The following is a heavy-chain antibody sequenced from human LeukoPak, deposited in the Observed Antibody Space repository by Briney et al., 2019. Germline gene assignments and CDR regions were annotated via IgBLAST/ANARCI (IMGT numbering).Heavy chain of an antibody. Sequence: PSETLSLTCTVSGGSISSGSYYWSWIRQPAGKGLEWIGRIYTSGSTNYNPSLKSRVTISVDTSKNQFSLKLSSVTAADTAVYYCARGDLQQSVINWFDSWGQGTLVTVSS. CDR3: ARGDLQQSVINWFDS. D-gene: IGHD6-13*01. CDR1: GGSISSGSYY. V-gene: IGHV4-61*02. J-gene: IGHJ5*01. CDR2: IYTSGST.